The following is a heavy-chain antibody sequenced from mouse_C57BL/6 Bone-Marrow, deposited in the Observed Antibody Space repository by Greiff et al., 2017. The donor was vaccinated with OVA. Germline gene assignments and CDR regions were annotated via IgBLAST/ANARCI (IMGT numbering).Heavy chain of an antibody. CDR2: ISYDGSN. V-gene: IGHV3-6*01. D-gene: IGHD1-1*01. J-gene: IGHJ1*03. CDR1: GYSITSGYY. Sequence: VQLQQSGPGLVKPSQSLSLTCCVTGYSITSGYYWNWIRQFPGNKLEWMGYISYDGSNNYNPSLKNRISITRDTSKNQFFLKLNSVTTEDTATYYCARDLRDWYFDVWGTGTTVTVSS. CDR3: ARDLRDWYFDV.